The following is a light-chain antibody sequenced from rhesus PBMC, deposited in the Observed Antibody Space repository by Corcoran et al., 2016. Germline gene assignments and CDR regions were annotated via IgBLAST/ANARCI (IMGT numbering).Light chain of an antibody. CDR1: QGICSY. V-gene: IGKV1-28*01. J-gene: IGKJ2*01. Sequence: DIQMTQSPSSLSASVGDTVTITCRASQGICSYLNWFQQKPGKAPKLLIYAASSLESGVPSRFSGSGSGTEITLTSSSLKPEECAAYYCLQHNRYPYSFGQGTKVEIK. CDR2: AAS. CDR3: LQHNRYPYS.